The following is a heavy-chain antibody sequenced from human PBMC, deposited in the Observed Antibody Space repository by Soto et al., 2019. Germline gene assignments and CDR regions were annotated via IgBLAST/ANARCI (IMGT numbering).Heavy chain of an antibody. CDR1: GGSLSGYY. J-gene: IGHJ5*02. V-gene: IGHV4-34*01. Sequence: SETLSLTCAVYGGSLSGYYWSWIRQPPGKGLEWIGEINHSGSTNYNPSLKSRVTISVDTSKNQFSLKLSSVTAADTAVYYCASLKGSSWTTYNWCDPWGQGTLVTVSS. CDR3: ASLKGSSWTTYNWCDP. D-gene: IGHD6-13*01. CDR2: INHSGST.